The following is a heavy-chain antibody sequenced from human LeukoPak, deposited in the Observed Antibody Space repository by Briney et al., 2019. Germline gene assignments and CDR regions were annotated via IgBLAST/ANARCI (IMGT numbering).Heavy chain of an antibody. CDR3: ANGYCSGGSCSPRFQH. CDR1: VFTFSIYG. Sequence: PGGALRLSCAVSVFTFSIYGMSWVRQAPGKGLEGVSAISCSVCSTYYAGSVKGRFTISRENSKNTLYLQMNSLRAEDTAVYYCANGYCSGGSCSPRFQHWGQGTLVTVSS. V-gene: IGHV3-23*01. D-gene: IGHD2-15*01. J-gene: IGHJ1*01. CDR2: ISCSVCST.